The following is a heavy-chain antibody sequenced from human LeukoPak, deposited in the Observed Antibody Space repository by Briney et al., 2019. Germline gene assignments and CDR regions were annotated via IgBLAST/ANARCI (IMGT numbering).Heavy chain of an antibody. J-gene: IGHJ4*02. Sequence: SETLSLTCTVSGGSISSGGYYWSWIRQPPGKGLEWIGYIYHSGSTYYNPSLKSRVTISVDRSKNQFSPKLSSVTAADTAVYYCARETGDPDYWGQGTLVTVSS. CDR3: ARETGDPDY. D-gene: IGHD7-27*01. V-gene: IGHV4-30-2*01. CDR1: GGSISSGGYY. CDR2: IYHSGST.